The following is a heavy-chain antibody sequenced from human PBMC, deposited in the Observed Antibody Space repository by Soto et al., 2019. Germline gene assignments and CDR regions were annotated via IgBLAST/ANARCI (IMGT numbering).Heavy chain of an antibody. Sequence: ASVKVSCKASGGTFSSYAISWVRQATGQGLEWMGGIIPIFGTANYAQKFQGRVTITADESTSTAYMALSSLRSEDTAVYYCARDTPNHYGMDVWGQGTTVTVSS. V-gene: IGHV1-69*13. CDR2: IIPIFGTA. CDR1: GGTFSSYA. CDR3: ARDTPNHYGMDV. J-gene: IGHJ6*02. D-gene: IGHD2-15*01.